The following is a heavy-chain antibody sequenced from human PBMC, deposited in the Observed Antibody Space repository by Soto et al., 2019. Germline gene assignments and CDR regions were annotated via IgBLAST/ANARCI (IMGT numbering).Heavy chain of an antibody. D-gene: IGHD3-3*01. CDR1: GYDFTSYW. CDR3: ARHRFLSNWFDP. Sequence: EVQLVQSGAEVRKPGDSLRISCQASGYDFTSYWIRWVRQMPGKGLEWVGRIAPSDSHTDYSPSFQGHVTISADKSISTAYLHWSSLKAAATAMSYCARHRFLSNWFDPWGQGTLVTVSS. J-gene: IGHJ5*02. V-gene: IGHV5-10-1*03. CDR2: IAPSDSHT.